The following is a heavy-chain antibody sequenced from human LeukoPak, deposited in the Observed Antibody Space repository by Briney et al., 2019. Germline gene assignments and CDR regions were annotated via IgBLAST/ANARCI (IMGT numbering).Heavy chain of an antibody. Sequence: AETLSLTCAAYGLTFSGYYRSWIRQPPGKGLEWIGEINDSGSTNYNPSLKSRVTISVDTSKNQFSLKLSSVTAADTAVYYGARSPDIVVVSAAIGGVDYWGQGNLVTVSS. CDR3: ARSPDIVVVSAAIGGVDY. V-gene: IGHV4-34*01. D-gene: IGHD2-2*01. CDR2: INDSGST. CDR1: GLTFSGYY. J-gene: IGHJ4*02.